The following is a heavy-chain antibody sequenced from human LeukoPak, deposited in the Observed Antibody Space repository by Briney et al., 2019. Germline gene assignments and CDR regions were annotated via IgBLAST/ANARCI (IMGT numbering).Heavy chain of an antibody. D-gene: IGHD1-26*01. Sequence: ASVKVSCKASGYTFTSYAMNWVRQAPGQGLEWMGWINTNTGNPTYAQGFTGRVVLSLDTSLSTAYLQISSLKAEDTAVYYCARSGTLPPADYWGQGTLVTVSS. V-gene: IGHV7-4-1*02. CDR1: GYTFTSYA. CDR2: INTNTGNP. CDR3: ARSGTLPPADY. J-gene: IGHJ4*02.